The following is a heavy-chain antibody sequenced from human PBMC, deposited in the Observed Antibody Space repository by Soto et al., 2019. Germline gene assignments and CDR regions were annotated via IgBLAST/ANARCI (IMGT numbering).Heavy chain of an antibody. J-gene: IGHJ4*02. CDR2: ISGSNGDT. CDR3: GRGGLAVSGTYDY. V-gene: IGHV1-18*01. D-gene: IGHD6-19*01. Sequence: QVQLVQSGAEVKESGASVKVSCKASGYNFTNYGVAWVRRAPGQGLEWMGWISGSNGDTKYAQNLQNRVSMTTDTSTNTAYIELRSLRPDDTAIYFCGRGGLAVSGTYDYWGQGTLVTVSS. CDR1: GYNFTNYG.